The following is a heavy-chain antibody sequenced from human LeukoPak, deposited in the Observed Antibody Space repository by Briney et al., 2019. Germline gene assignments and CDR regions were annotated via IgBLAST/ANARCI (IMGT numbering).Heavy chain of an antibody. Sequence: PGGSPRLSCAASGFTFSSYAMSWVRQAPGKGLEWVSAISGSGGSTYYADSVKGRFTISRDNSKNTLYLQMNSLRAEDTAVYYCAKDPVYSSGPSHFDYWGQGTLVTVSS. J-gene: IGHJ4*02. V-gene: IGHV3-23*01. CDR1: GFTFSSYA. CDR3: AKDPVYSSGPSHFDY. CDR2: ISGSGGST. D-gene: IGHD6-19*01.